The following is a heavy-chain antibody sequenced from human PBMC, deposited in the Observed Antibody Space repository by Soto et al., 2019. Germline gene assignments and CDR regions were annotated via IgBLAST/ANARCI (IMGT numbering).Heavy chain of an antibody. V-gene: IGHV4-34*01. D-gene: IGHD1-26*01. J-gene: IGHJ4*02. CDR1: GGSFSGYY. CDR3: ARGRRFRDGRIVGATRIDY. CDR2: INHSGST. Sequence: QVQLQQWGAGLLKPSETLSLTCAVYGGSFSGYYWSWIRQPPGKGLEWIGEINHSGSTNYNPSLKSRVTISVDTSKNQFSLKLSSVTAADTAVYYCARGRRFRDGRIVGATRIDYWGQGTLVTVSS.